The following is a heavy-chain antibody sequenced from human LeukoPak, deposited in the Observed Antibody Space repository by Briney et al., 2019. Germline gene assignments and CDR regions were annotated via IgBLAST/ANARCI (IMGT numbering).Heavy chain of an antibody. CDR1: GYTFTSYY. Sequence: GASVKVSCTASGYTFTSYYMHWVRQAPGQGLEWMGIINPSGGSTSYAQKFQGRVTMTRDTSTSTVYMELSSLRSEDTAVYYCARGATYYYDSSGYSTDYWGQGTLVTVSS. CDR3: ARGATYYYDSSGYSTDY. D-gene: IGHD3-22*01. V-gene: IGHV1-46*01. CDR2: INPSGGST. J-gene: IGHJ4*02.